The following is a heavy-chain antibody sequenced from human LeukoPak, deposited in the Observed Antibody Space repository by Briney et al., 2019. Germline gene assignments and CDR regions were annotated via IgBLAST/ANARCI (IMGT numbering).Heavy chain of an antibody. J-gene: IGHJ4*02. CDR2: IYYSGNT. V-gene: IGHV4-59*01. CDR3: ARGTGYYFDSSAYYYLDY. Sequence: SETLSLTCTVSGDSISSYYWSWIRQPPGKGLEWIGYIYYSGNTNYNPSLKSRVTISVDTSKNQFSLKLSSVTAADTAVYYCARGTGYYFDSSAYYYLDYWGQGTLVTVSS. CDR1: GDSISSYY. D-gene: IGHD3-22*01.